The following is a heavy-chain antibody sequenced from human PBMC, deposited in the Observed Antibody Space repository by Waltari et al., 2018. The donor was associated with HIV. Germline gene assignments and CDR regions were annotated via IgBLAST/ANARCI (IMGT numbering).Heavy chain of an antibody. CDR2: IKSKRDGGAT. CDR3: TTGGYPTEAFDV. Sequence: EVQVVESGGGLVKPGGSVSVSCASFKLTFETVCMTGVRQAPGKGLEWVGLIKSKRDGGATDYTASVKGRFVISRDDSQNTLYLQMSGLRTEDTAMYYCTTGGYPTEAFDVWGQGTMVTVSP. D-gene: IGHD5-12*01. J-gene: IGHJ3*01. CDR1: KLTFETVC. V-gene: IGHV3-15*01.